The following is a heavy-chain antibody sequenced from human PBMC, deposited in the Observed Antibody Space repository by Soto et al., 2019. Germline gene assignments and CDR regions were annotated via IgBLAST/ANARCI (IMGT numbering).Heavy chain of an antibody. J-gene: IGHJ4*02. V-gene: IGHV3-21*04. D-gene: IGHD3-16*02. Sequence: WGSLISSCAASVVTFSIYSMNWVRQAPVKGLEWFSSISSSSSYIYYADSVKGRFTVSRDNSQNTLHLQMNSLRADDTAVYYCAKASTYEYVWGSFRYYFDRWGQGALVTVSS. CDR2: ISSSSSYI. CDR1: VVTFSIYS. CDR3: AKASTYEYVWGSFRYYFDR.